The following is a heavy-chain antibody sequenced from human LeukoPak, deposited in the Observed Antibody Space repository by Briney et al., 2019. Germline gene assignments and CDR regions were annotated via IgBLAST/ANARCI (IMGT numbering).Heavy chain of an antibody. CDR1: GFTFSSYV. V-gene: IGHV3-30-3*01. Sequence: GRSLRLSCAASGFTFSSYVTHWVRQAPGRGLEWVAVISFDGTSKYYADSVKGRFTISRDNSKNTLYLQMNSLRAEDTALYYCAKDRYGGSYLFDYWGQGTLVTVSS. J-gene: IGHJ4*02. CDR3: AKDRYGGSYLFDY. D-gene: IGHD1-26*01. CDR2: ISFDGTSK.